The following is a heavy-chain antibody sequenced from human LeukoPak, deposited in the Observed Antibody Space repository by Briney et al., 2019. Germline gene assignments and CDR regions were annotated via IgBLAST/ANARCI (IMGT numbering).Heavy chain of an antibody. CDR3: ARDGHRRYHYDSSGREDAFDI. J-gene: IGHJ3*02. CDR1: GYTFTDHY. D-gene: IGHD3-22*01. Sequence: ASVKVSCKASGYTFTDHYMHWVRQAPGQGLEWMGWISAYNGHTKYAQKVQGRVTMTRDTSTSTAYMELRSLRSDDTAVYYCARDGHRRYHYDSSGREDAFDIWGQGTMVTVSS. CDR2: ISAYNGHT. V-gene: IGHV1-18*04.